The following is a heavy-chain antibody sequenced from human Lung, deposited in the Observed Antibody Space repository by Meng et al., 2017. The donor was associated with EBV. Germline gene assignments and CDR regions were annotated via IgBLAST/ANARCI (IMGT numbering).Heavy chain of an antibody. J-gene: IGHJ4*02. CDR2: IYYSGST. CDR3: ARGPSRWLQFSFDY. CDR1: GGSISSCGYY. D-gene: IGHD5-24*01. V-gene: IGHV4-31*03. Sequence: QVPFQESGPGVVKPLETLSLTCTVSGGSISSCGYYWSWIRQHPGKGLEWIGYIYYSGSTYYNPSLKSRVTISVDTSKNQFSLKLSSVTAADTAVYYCARGPSRWLQFSFDYWGQGTLVTVSS.